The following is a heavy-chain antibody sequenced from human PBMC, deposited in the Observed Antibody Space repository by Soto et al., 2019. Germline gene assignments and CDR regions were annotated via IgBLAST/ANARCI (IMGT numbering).Heavy chain of an antibody. D-gene: IGHD3-10*01. CDR1: GGSISSGDYY. Sequence: PSVTLFFTCTVSGGSISSGDYYWSWIRQPPGKGLEWIGYIYYSGSTYYNPSLKSRVTISVDTSKNQFSLKLSSVTAADTAVYYCAREYYGSGSSRRMDVWGQGTTVTVYS. V-gene: IGHV4-30-4*01. J-gene: IGHJ6*02. CDR2: IYYSGST. CDR3: AREYYGSGSSRRMDV.